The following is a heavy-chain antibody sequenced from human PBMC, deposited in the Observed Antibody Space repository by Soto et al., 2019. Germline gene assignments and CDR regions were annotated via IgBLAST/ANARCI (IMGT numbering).Heavy chain of an antibody. CDR2: ISSSSSYI. Sequence: EVQLVESGGGLVKPGGSLRLSCAASGFTFSSYSMNWVRQAPGKGLEWVSSISSSSSYIYYADSVKGRFTISRDNAKNSLSLQMNSLRAEDTAVYYCALDLYSGYDLYYDYYGMDVWGQGTTVTVSS. D-gene: IGHD5-12*01. CDR1: GFTFSSYS. CDR3: ALDLYSGYDLYYDYYGMDV. V-gene: IGHV3-21*01. J-gene: IGHJ6*01.